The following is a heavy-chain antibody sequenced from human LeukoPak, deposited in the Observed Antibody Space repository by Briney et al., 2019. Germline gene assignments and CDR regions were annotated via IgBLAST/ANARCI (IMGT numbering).Heavy chain of an antibody. CDR2: IYPGDSDT. J-gene: IGHJ3*01. CDR1: GYSFTNYW. CDR3: GRLSNGDVAFDV. Sequence: GESLKISCQASGYSFTNYWIGWVRQMPGKGLEWMGIIYPGDSDTRYSLSFQGQVTISADKSISTAYLHWSSLKASDTAMYYCGRLSNGDVAFDVWGQGTMVTVSS. D-gene: IGHD7-27*01. V-gene: IGHV5-51*01.